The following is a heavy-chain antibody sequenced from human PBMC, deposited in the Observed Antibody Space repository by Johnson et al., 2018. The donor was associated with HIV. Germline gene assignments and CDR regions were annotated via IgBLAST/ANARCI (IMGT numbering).Heavy chain of an antibody. CDR1: GFTFSSYA. CDR2: ISSNGGST. D-gene: IGHD3-10*01. V-gene: IGHV3-64*01. J-gene: IGHJ3*02. CDR3: TTDPTSILWFREVGRDAFDI. Sequence: VQLVESEGGLVQPGGSLRLSCAVSGFTFSSYAIHWVRQAPGKGLEYVSAISSNGGSTYYANSVKGRFTISRDNSKNTLYLQMNSLKTEDTAVYYCTTDPTSILWFREVGRDAFDIWGQGTMVTVSS.